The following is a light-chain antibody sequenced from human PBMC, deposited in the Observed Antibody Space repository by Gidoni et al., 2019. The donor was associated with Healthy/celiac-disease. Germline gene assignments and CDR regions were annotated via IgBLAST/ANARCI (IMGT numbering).Light chain of an antibody. CDR3: QQLNSYPIT. CDR2: AAS. V-gene: IGKV1-9*01. Sequence: IQLTQSPSFLSASVGDSVTITCRASQGISSYLAWYQQKPGKAPKLLIYAASNLQSGVPSRFSGRGSGTEFTLTISSLQPEDFATYYCQQLNSYPITFGQGTRLEIK. CDR1: QGISSY. J-gene: IGKJ5*01.